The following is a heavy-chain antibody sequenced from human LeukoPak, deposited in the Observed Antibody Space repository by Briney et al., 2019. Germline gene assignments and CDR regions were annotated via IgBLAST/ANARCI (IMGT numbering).Heavy chain of an antibody. V-gene: IGHV4-34*01. Sequence: SETLSLTCAVYGESSFSSYYWSWIRQTPGGALEWIGEINHSGYTNYNPSLKSRVTLSIDTSKSQFSLRLNSVTAADTAVYYCSRQVVGHDYWGQGTLVTVSS. CDR2: INHSGYT. D-gene: IGHD3-22*01. J-gene: IGHJ4*02. CDR3: SRQVVGHDY. CDR1: GESSFSSYY.